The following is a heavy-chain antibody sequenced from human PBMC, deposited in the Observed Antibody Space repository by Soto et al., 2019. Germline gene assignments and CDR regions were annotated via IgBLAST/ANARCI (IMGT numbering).Heavy chain of an antibody. Sequence: PSETLSLTCTVSGGSISSSSYYWGWIRQPPGKGLEWIGSIYYSGSTYYNPSLKSRVTISVDTSKNQFSLKLSSVTAADTAVYYCASLIYDYIWGSYRPNWFDPRGQGTLVTVS. J-gene: IGHJ5*02. CDR3: ASLIYDYIWGSYRPNWFDP. D-gene: IGHD3-16*02. V-gene: IGHV4-39*01. CDR2: IYYSGST. CDR1: GGSISSSSYY.